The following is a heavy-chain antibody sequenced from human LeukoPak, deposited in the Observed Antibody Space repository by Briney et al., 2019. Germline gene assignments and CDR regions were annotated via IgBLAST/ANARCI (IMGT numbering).Heavy chain of an antibody. D-gene: IGHD5-12*01. V-gene: IGHV3-53*04. J-gene: IGHJ4*02. CDR2: IYSGGST. Sequence: GSLRLSCAASGFTFSSYAMSWVRQAPGKGLEWVSVIYSGGSTYYADSVKGRFTISRHNSKNTLYLQMNSLRAEDTAVYYCATSPGGYDPYYFDYWGQGTLVAVSS. CDR1: GFTFSSYA. CDR3: ATSPGGYDPYYFDY.